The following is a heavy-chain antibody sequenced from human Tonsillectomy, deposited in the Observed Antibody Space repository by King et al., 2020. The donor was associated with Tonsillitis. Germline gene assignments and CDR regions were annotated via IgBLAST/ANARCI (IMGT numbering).Heavy chain of an antibody. D-gene: IGHD3-16*01. J-gene: IGHJ4*02. CDR2: ISGELIDT. Sequence: VQLVESGGGVVQPGGSLRLSFSASGFTFGDYTMHCVRQAPGKGLEWVSLISGELIDTYCADSVKGRFTISRDNSKNSLYLQMNSLRAEDTALYYCAKRGFGRGGTFNYWGQGTLVTVSS. CDR1: GFTFGDYT. V-gene: IGHV3-43*02. CDR3: AKRGFGRGGTFNY.